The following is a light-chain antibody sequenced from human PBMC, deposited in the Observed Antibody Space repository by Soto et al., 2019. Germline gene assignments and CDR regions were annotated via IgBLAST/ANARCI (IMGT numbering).Light chain of an antibody. CDR2: DAS. V-gene: IGKV3-11*01. J-gene: IGKJ4*01. CDR1: QSFSTD. Sequence: LPQSPVALSLSPGDRATLSCRASQSFSTDLAWYQQKPGQAPRLLIYDASNRATGIPVRFAGSGSGTDFALTISSLEPEDFVLYYCQHPPTSFGGGAKVDIK. CDR3: QHPPTS.